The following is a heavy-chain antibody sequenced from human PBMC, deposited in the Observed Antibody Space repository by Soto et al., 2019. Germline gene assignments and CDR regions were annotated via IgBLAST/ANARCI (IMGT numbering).Heavy chain of an antibody. Sequence: PGESLKISCKGSGYSFTSHWSGWVRQMPGKGLEWMGIIYPGDSDTRYSPSFRGQVTISVDKSVTTAFLQWSSLKASDTAMYYCATIGQSYYAGAGYWGQGTLVTVSP. CDR2: IYPGDSDT. J-gene: IGHJ4*02. D-gene: IGHD3-10*01. CDR3: ATIGQSYYAGAGY. V-gene: IGHV5-51*01. CDR1: GYSFTSHW.